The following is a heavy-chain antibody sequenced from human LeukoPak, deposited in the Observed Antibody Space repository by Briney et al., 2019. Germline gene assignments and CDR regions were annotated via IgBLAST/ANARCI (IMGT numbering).Heavy chain of an antibody. CDR2: INPSGGST. D-gene: IGHD3-22*01. CDR1: GYTFTSYY. V-gene: IGHV1-46*01. CDR3: ARGPPGGSSGYYYSFDY. J-gene: IGHJ4*02. Sequence: ASVKVSCKASGYTFTSYYMLWVRQAPGQGLEWMGIINPSGGSTSYAQKFQGRVTMTRDTSTSTVYMELSSLRSEDTAVYYCARGPPGGSSGYYYSFDYWGQGTLVTVSS.